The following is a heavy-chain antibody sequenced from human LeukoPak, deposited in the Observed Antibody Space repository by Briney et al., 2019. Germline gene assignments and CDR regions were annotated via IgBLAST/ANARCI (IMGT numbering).Heavy chain of an antibody. CDR1: GFTFSSYS. D-gene: IGHD6-13*01. CDR3: AREGDSSSFGPTPFDY. J-gene: IGHJ4*02. V-gene: IGHV3-48*02. CDR2: ISSSSSTI. Sequence: GGSLRLSCAASGFTFSSYSMNWVRQAPGKGLEWVSYISSSSSTIYYADSVKGRFTISRDNAKNSLYLQINSLRDDDTAVYYCAREGDSSSFGPTPFDYWGQGTLVTVSS.